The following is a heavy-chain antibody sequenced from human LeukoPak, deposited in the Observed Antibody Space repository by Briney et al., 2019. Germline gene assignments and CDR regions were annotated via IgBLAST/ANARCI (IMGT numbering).Heavy chain of an antibody. J-gene: IGHJ3*02. CDR2: INAGNGNT. D-gene: IGHD3-9*01. CDR1: GYTFTSDA. Sequence: GASVKLSCKASGYTFTSDAMHCVRQAPGQRLEWMGWINAGNGNTKYSQKFQGRVTITRDTSASTAYMELSSLRSEDTAVYYCARDMVLRYFDWLSHDAFDIWGQGTMVTVSS. CDR3: ARDMVLRYFDWLSHDAFDI. V-gene: IGHV1-3*01.